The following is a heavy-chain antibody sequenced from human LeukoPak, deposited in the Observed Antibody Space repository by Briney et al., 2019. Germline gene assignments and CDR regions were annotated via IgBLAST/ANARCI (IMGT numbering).Heavy chain of an antibody. J-gene: IGHJ6*02. CDR2: INPSGGST. V-gene: IGHV1-46*01. Sequence: GASVKVSCKASGYTFTGYYMHWVRQAPGQGLEWMGIINPSGGSTSYAQKFQGRVTMTRDTSTSTVYMELSSLRSEDTAVYYCASGRMVRGVIIGMDVWGQGTTVTVSS. D-gene: IGHD3-10*01. CDR1: GYTFTGYY. CDR3: ASGRMVRGVIIGMDV.